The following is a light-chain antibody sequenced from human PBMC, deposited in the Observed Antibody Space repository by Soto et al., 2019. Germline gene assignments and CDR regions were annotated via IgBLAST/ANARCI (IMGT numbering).Light chain of an antibody. Sequence: EIVLTQSPGTLSLSPGERATLSCRASQSLSSSQLAWYQQKPGQAPRLLIYGASTRATGIPDRFSGSGSGTYFTLTIISLQSEDFAVYYCQRYNNWPPWTFGQGTKVDIK. CDR2: GAS. J-gene: IGKJ1*01. V-gene: IGKV3-15*01. CDR3: QRYNNWPPWT. CDR1: QSLSSS.